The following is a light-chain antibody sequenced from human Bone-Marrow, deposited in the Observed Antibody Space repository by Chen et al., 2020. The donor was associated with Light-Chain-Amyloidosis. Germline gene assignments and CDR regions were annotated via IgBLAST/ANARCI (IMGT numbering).Light chain of an antibody. J-gene: IGLJ1*01. CDR1: SSNIGAGND. CDR3: QTYANATHV. V-gene: IGLV1-40*01. CDR2: GNN. Sequence: QSVLTQPPSVSGAPGQKVTILCTGSSSNIGAGNDVHWYQQLPGTTPKILIYGNNNRLSGVPSRFSGSKSGTSASLVISGLQPDDEADYHCQTYANATHVFGTGTKVIVL.